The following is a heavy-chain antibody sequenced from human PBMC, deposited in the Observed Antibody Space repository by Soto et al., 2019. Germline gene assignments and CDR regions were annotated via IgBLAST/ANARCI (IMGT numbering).Heavy chain of an antibody. CDR3: AKAKNWGGNYFDN. J-gene: IGHJ4*02. V-gene: IGHV3-23*01. Sequence: PGGSLRLSCAASGFTFDKFSMSWVRQAPGKGLEWVSSITASGGTTFYADSLKGRFTISRDNSKNTLYLQMSGLGAEDSALYYCAKAKNWGGNYFDNWGQGTQVTVSS. CDR1: GFTFDKFS. CDR2: ITASGGTT. D-gene: IGHD3-10*01.